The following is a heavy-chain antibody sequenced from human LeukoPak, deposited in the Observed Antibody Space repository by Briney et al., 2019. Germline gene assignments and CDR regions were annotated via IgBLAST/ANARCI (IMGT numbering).Heavy chain of an antibody. CDR3: AKESEARIQLWTHFDY. V-gene: IGHV3-23*01. CDR2: ISASGGST. J-gene: IGHJ4*02. D-gene: IGHD5-18*01. Sequence: GGSLRLSCAASGFTFSSYAMSWVRQAPGKGLEWVSAISASGGSTYYADSVKGRSTISRDNSKNTLYLQMNSLRAEDTAVYYCAKESEARIQLWTHFDYWGQGTLVTVSS. CDR1: GFTFSSYA.